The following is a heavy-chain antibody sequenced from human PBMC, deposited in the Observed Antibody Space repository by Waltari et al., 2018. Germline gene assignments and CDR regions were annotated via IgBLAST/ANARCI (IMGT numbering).Heavy chain of an antibody. D-gene: IGHD2-15*01. CDR2: SYYSGST. Sequence: QVQLQESGPGLVKPSQTLSLTCTVSGGSISSGGYYWSWIRQHPGKGLEWIGYSYYSGSTYYNPSLKSRVTISVDTSKNQFSLKLSSVTAADTAVYYCARSRYCSGGSCYGGFRYWGQGTLVTVSS. CDR3: ARSRYCSGGSCYGGFRY. V-gene: IGHV4-31*03. J-gene: IGHJ4*02. CDR1: GGSISSGGYY.